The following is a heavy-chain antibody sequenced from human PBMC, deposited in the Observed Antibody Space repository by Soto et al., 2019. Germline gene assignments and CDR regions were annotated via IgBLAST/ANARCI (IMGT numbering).Heavy chain of an antibody. Sequence: EVQLVESGGGLVQPGGSLRLSCEASGFTFRNYDMHWARQGTGKGLEWVSGISAAGDPDYADSVEGRFTISRENAQNSFFLQMISLRVGDTAVYYFARTHRVFYGLDVCGQGTAVIVYS. J-gene: IGHJ6*01. CDR1: GFTFRNYD. V-gene: IGHV3-13*05. CDR3: ARTHRVFYGLDV. CDR2: ISAAGDP.